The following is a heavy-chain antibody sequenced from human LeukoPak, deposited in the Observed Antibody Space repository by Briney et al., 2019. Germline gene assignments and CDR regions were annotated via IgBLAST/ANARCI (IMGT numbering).Heavy chain of an antibody. D-gene: IGHD4-23*01. CDR2: ISSSSSYI. CDR1: GFTFSSYS. J-gene: IGHJ6*03. V-gene: IGHV3-21*01. Sequence: GGSLRLSCAASGFTFSSYSMNWVRQAPGKGLEWVSSISSSSSYIYYADSVKGRFTISRDNSKNTLYLQMNSLRAEDTAVYYCARGPTVVTPNYYYYMDVWGKGTTVTVSS. CDR3: ARGPTVVTPNYYYYMDV.